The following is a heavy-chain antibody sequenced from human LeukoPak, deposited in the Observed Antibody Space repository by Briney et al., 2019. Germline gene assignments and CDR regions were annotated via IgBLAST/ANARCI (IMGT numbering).Heavy chain of an antibody. CDR2: INPSGGST. CDR1: GYTFTSYY. J-gene: IGHJ3*02. D-gene: IGHD1-26*01. V-gene: IGHV1-46*01. CDR3: ARVPALPFGAFDI. Sequence: ASVKVSCKASGYTFTSYYMHWVRQAPGQGLEWMGIINPSGGSTSYAQRFQGRVTMTRDTSTSTVYMELSSLRSEDTAVYYCARVPALPFGAFDIWGQGTMVTVSS.